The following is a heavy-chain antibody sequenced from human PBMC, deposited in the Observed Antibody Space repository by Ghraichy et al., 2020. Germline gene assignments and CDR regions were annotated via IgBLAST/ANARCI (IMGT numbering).Heavy chain of an antibody. CDR2: IIPIFGTA. V-gene: IGHV1-69*13. CDR3: ARGTGYDILTGFDY. D-gene: IGHD3-9*01. J-gene: IGHJ4*02. CDR1: GGTFSSYA. Sequence: SVKVSCKAYGGTFSSYAISWVRQAPGQGLEWMGGIIPIFGTANYAQKFQGRVTITADESTSTAYMELSSLRSEDTAVYYCARGTGYDILTGFDYWGQGTLVTVSS.